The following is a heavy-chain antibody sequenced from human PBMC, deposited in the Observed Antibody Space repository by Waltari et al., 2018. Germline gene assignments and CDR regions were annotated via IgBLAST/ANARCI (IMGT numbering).Heavy chain of an antibody. CDR2: INGDGRST. J-gene: IGHJ4*02. CDR1: GLTFSSHW. V-gene: IGHV3-74*01. D-gene: IGHD3-3*01. CDR3: VSGESGFAI. Sequence: EVQVVESGGGLVQPGGSLRLSCAASGLTFSSHWMHWVRQAPGKGLVGVSRINGDGRSTSYADSVKGRFTISRDNAKNTVYLQMGSLRVEDTAVYYGVSGESGFAIRGQGSRVTVSS.